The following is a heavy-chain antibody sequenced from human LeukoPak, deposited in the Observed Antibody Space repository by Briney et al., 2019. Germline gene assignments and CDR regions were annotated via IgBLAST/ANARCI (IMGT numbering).Heavy chain of an antibody. CDR3: ARHRSGWLQSSFDY. CDR2: IYYSGST. CDR1: GGSICSYY. D-gene: IGHD5-24*01. J-gene: IGHJ4*02. V-gene: IGHV4-59*08. Sequence: PSETLSLTCTVSGGSICSYYWSWIRQTPGKGLEWIGYIYYSGSTNFNPSLKSRVTISVDTSKNQFSLKLSSVTAADTAVYYCARHRSGWLQSSFDYWGQGTLVTVSS.